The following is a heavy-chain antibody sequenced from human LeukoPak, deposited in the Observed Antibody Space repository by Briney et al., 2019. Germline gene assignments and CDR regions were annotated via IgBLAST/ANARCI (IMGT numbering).Heavy chain of an antibody. V-gene: IGHV3-48*03. CDR2: ISSSGSTI. CDR1: GFTFSSYE. J-gene: IGHJ6*02. CDR3: ARGETTYYYYGMDV. Sequence: GGSLRLSCAASGFTFSSYEMNWVRQAPGKGLEWVSYISSSGSTIYYADSVKGRFTISRDNAKNSLYLQMNSLRAEDTAVYYCARGETTYYYYGMDVWGQGTTVTVSS. D-gene: IGHD4-17*01.